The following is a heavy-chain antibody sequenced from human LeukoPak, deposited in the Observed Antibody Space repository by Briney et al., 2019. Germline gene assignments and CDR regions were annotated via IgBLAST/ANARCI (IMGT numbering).Heavy chain of an antibody. CDR2: IYTSGST. D-gene: IGHD3-22*01. CDR3: ARAMDYYDSSGYYGNFDY. V-gene: IGHV4-4*09. CDR1: GGSISSYY. Sequence: SETLSLTCTVSGGSISSYYWSWIRQPPGKGLEWIGYIYTSGSTNYNPSLKSRVTISVDTSKNQFSLKLSSVTAADTAVYYCARAMDYYDSSGYYGNFDYWGQGTLVTVSS. J-gene: IGHJ4*02.